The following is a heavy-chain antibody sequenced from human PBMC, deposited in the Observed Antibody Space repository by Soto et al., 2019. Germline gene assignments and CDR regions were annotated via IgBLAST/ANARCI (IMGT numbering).Heavy chain of an antibody. V-gene: IGHV1-18*04. CDR2: ISAYNGNT. J-gene: IGHJ4*02. CDR3: ASDPPPPYY. Sequence: ASVKVSCKASGYTFASYAISWMRQAPGQGLEWMGWISAYNGNTNYAQKLQGRVTMTTDTSTSTAYMELRSLRSDDTAVYYCASDPPPPYYWGQGTLVPVSS. CDR1: GYTFASYA.